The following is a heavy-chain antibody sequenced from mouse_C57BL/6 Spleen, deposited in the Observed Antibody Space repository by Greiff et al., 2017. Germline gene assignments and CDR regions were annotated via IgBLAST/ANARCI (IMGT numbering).Heavy chain of an antibody. D-gene: IGHD2-3*01. V-gene: IGHV7-3*01. J-gene: IGHJ2*01. Sequence: EVQLVESGGGLVQPGGSLSLSCAASGFTFTDYYMSWVRQPPGKALEWLGFIRNKANGYTTEYSASVKGRFTISRDNSQSILYLQMNALRADDSATYYCARGVLLPYYFDYWGQGTTLTVSS. CDR2: IRNKANGYTT. CDR3: ARGVLLPYYFDY. CDR1: GFTFTDYY.